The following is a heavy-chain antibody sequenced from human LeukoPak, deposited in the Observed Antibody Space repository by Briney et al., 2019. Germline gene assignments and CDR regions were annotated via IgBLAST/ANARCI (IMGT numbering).Heavy chain of an antibody. V-gene: IGHV1-2*02. CDR3: ARDALPRAYYMDV. CDR2: INPNSGGT. Sequence: GASVKVSCKASGYTFTVYYMHWVRQAPGQGLEWMGWINPNSGGTNYAQKFQGRVTMTRDTSISTAYMELSRLRSDDTAVYYCARDALPRAYYMDVWGKGTTVTVSS. CDR1: GYTFTVYY. J-gene: IGHJ6*03.